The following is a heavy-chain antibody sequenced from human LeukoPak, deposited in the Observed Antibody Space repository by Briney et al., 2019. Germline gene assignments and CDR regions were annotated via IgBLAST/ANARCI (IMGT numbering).Heavy chain of an antibody. CDR3: ARDASWLDAFDI. Sequence: SQTLSLTCTVSGGSISSGGYYWGWIRQHPGKGLEWIGYIYYSGSTYYNPSLKSRVTISVDTSKNQFSLKLSSVTAADTAVYYCARDASWLDAFDIWGQGTMVTVSS. D-gene: IGHD6-13*01. CDR2: IYYSGST. V-gene: IGHV4-31*03. J-gene: IGHJ3*02. CDR1: GGSISSGGYY.